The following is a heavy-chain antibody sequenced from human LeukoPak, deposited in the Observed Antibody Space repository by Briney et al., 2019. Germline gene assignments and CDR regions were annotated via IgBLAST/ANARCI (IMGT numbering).Heavy chain of an antibody. J-gene: IGHJ6*02. V-gene: IGHV4-31*03. CDR1: GGSIRSGDYS. CDR3: ARGHTETSSLNFRNYYYYGMDI. Sequence: SQTLSLTCTVSGGSIRSGDYSWNWIRQHPGECLEWIGYIYYSGITYYNPSLTSRFTMSVDTSKNQFSLKLSSVTAADTAIYYCARGHTETSSLNFRNYYYYGMDIWGQGTTVIVSS. CDR2: IYYSGIT. D-gene: IGHD4-4*01.